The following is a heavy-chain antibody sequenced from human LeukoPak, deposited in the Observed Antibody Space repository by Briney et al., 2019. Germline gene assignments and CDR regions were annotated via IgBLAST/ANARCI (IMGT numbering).Heavy chain of an antibody. J-gene: IGHJ4*02. Sequence: GGSLRLSCAASGFTFSSYNMNWVRQAPGKGLEWVSSISSTSNYIYYADSVKGRFTISRDNAKNSLYLQMNSLRAEDTAVYYCARGHLVRGLTIYFDYWGQGTLVTVSS. CDR1: GFTFSSYN. V-gene: IGHV3-21*04. CDR2: ISSTSNYI. CDR3: ARGHLVRGLTIYFDY. D-gene: IGHD3-10*01.